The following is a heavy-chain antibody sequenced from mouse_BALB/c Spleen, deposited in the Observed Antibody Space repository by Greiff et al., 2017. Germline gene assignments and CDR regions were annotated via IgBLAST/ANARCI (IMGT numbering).Heavy chain of an antibody. Sequence: EVQRVESGGGLVQPGGSRKLSCAASGFTFSSFGMHWVRQAPEKGLEWVAYISSGSSTIYYADTVKGRFTISRDNPKNTLFLQMTSLRSEDTAMYYCARSLTTADYWGQGTTLTVSS. CDR1: GFTFSSFG. J-gene: IGHJ2*01. V-gene: IGHV5-17*02. CDR2: ISSGSSTI. D-gene: IGHD1-2*01. CDR3: ARSLTTADY.